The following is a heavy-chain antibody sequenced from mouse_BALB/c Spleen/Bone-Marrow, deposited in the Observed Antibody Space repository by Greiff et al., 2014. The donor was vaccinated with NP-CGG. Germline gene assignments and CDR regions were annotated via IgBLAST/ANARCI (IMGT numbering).Heavy chain of an antibody. J-gene: IGHJ4*01. CDR2: IDPETGGT. D-gene: IGHD2-2*01. Sequence: QVQLQQSGAELVRPGASVTLSCKASGYKFTDYEMHWVKQTPVHGLEWIGSIDPETGGTAYNQNFKGKATLTADRSSTTAYMELRSLTSKDSAVYYCTREGIYFGYDVPMDYWGQGTSVTVSS. CDR1: GYKFTDYE. CDR3: TREGIYFGYDVPMDY. V-gene: IGHV1-15*01.